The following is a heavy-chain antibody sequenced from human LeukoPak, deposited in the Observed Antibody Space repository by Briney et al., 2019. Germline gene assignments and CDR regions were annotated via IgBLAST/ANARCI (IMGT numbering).Heavy chain of an antibody. V-gene: IGHV3-66*04. D-gene: IGHD3-16*01. CDR1: GFTVSSNY. CDR2: IYNDGST. Sequence: GGSLRLSCAASGFTVSSNYMSWVRQAPGKGLEWGSVIYNDGSTYYADSVKGRFTISRDNSQNTMYPQMNSLRAEDTAVYYCERRLNAGLNLALDYWGQGTLVTVSS. J-gene: IGHJ4*02. CDR3: ERRLNAGLNLALDY.